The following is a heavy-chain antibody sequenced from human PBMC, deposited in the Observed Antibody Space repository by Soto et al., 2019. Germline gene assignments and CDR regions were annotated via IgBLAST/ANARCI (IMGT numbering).Heavy chain of an antibody. CDR2: MNLDIFDT. J-gene: IGHJ4*02. Sequence: ASVKVSCKASGHTFTGHHMHWVRQAPGQGLEWMGCMNLDIFDTRFTQKFQGRVTTTRDTSIITTYMELSGLRFDDTAVYYCGLEPTGTGGIDNWGLGTLVTVSS. CDR1: GHTFTGHH. CDR3: GLEPTGTGGIDN. D-gene: IGHD3-10*01. V-gene: IGHV1-2*02.